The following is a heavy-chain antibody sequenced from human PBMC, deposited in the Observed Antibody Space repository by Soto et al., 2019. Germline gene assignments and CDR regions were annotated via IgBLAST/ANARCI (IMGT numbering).Heavy chain of an antibody. Sequence: EVQLVETGGGLIQPGGSLRLSCTVSGFSVTNSYINWVRQAPGKGLEWVSILYSSGTTYYADSVRGRFTVSRDDSKNTLLLHMNSLRADDTAVYYCARDWSKFSYNYPYYYAMDAWGQGTTVTVSS. CDR1: GFSVTNSY. CDR2: LYSSGTT. D-gene: IGHD5-18*01. J-gene: IGHJ6*02. CDR3: ARDWSKFSYNYPYYYAMDA. V-gene: IGHV3-53*02.